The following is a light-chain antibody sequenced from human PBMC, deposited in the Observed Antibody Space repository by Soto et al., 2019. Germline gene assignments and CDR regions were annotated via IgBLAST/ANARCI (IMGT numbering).Light chain of an antibody. J-gene: IGKJ4*01. V-gene: IGKV3-20*01. CDR1: QSVSSSY. CDR2: GAS. Sequence: EIVLTQSPGTLSLSPGERATLSCRASQSVSSSYLAWYQQKPGQAPRLLIYGASSRATGIPDRFSGSGSGTDFTLTISRLEPEDFAVYDCQQDCSSPLTFGGGTKVDIK. CDR3: QQDCSSPLT.